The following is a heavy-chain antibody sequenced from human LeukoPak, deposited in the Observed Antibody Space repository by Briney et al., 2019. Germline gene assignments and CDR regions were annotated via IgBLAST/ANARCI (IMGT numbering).Heavy chain of an antibody. CDR1: GYTFTRYD. V-gene: IGHV1-8*01. Sequence: ASVKVSCKASGYTFTRYDINWVRQATGQGGEWRGGMNPNSGNTGYAQKFQGRVTMTRNTSIITAYMELSSLRSEDTAVYYCASWNYGSGSYSGYMDVWGKGTTVTVSS. D-gene: IGHD3-10*01. CDR2: MNPNSGNT. CDR3: ASWNYGSGSYSGYMDV. J-gene: IGHJ6*03.